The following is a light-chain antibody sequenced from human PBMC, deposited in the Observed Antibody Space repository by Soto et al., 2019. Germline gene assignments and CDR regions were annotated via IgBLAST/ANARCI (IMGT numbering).Light chain of an antibody. Sequence: DIQMTQSPSSLSASIGDRVTITCRASEAIGTYLNWYHQKPGKAPTFLIFDASTLQSGVPSRFSGSGSGTYFTLTISSLQPEDFATYFCQQGYIAPWTFGQGTKVDIK. CDR2: DAS. CDR3: QQGYIAPWT. V-gene: IGKV1-39*01. CDR1: EAIGTY. J-gene: IGKJ1*01.